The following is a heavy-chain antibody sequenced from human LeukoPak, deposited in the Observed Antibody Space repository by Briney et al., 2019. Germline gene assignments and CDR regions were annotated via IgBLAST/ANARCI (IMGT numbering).Heavy chain of an antibody. CDR3: ARDPGVSNDYFDY. CDR1: GYTFTGYY. CDR2: INPNSGGT. Sequence: GASVKVSCKASGYTFTGYYMHWVRQAPGQGLEWVGWINPNSGGTNYAQKFQGRVTMTRDTSISRAYMELSRLRSDDTAVYYCARDPGVSNDYFDYWGQGTLVTVSS. D-gene: IGHD5-12*01. V-gene: IGHV1-2*02. J-gene: IGHJ4*02.